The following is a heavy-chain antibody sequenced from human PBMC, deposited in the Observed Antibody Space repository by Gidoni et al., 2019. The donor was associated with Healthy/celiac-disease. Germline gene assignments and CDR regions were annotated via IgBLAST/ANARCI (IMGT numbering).Heavy chain of an antibody. J-gene: IGHJ4*02. V-gene: IGHV3-73*01. CDR3: TMTPPGDY. CDR1: GFTFSGSA. Sequence: EVQLVESGGGLVQPGGSLKLSCAASGFTFSGSAMHWVRQASGKGLEWVCRIRSKANSYATAYAASVKGRFTISRDDSKNTAYLQMNSLKTEDTAVYYCTMTPPGDYWGQGTLVTVSS. CDR2: IRSKANSYAT.